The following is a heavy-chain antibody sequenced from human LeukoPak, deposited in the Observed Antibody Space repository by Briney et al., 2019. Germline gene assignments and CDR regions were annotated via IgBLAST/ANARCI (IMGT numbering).Heavy chain of an antibody. J-gene: IGHJ5*02. CDR1: GYTFTGYY. D-gene: IGHD3-22*01. CDR3: ARVDDSSGYRNWFDP. V-gene: IGHV1-2*02. Sequence: ASVKVSCKASGYTFTGYYMHWVRQAPGQGLEWMGWINPNSGGTNYAQKFQGRVTMTRDTSISTAYMELSRLRSDDTAVYYCARVDDSSGYRNWFDPWGQGTLVTVSS. CDR2: INPNSGGT.